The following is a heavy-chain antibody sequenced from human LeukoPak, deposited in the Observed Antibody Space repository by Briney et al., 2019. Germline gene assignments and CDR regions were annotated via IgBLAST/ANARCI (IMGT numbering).Heavy chain of an antibody. CDR3: ARDSGYGNNDY. J-gene: IGHJ4*02. CDR2: IYYSGKT. CDR1: GDSISNADSH. Sequence: KPSETLSLTCTVSGDSISNADSHWAWIRQPPGKGLEWIGSIYYSGKTYYDPSLRSRFTMSVDTSRNQFSLKLISVTAADTAVYYCARDSGYGNNDYWGQGTLVTVSS. D-gene: IGHD5-12*01. V-gene: IGHV4-39*02.